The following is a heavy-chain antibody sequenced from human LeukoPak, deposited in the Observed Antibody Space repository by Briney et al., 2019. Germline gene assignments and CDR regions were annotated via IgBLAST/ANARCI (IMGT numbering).Heavy chain of an antibody. Sequence: PSETLSLTCAVSGYSISTGRYWGWIRQPPGKGLEWIGSIYHSGSTYYNPSLKSRVTLSVDTSKNQFSLNLRSVTAADTAVYYCARSLSTAGIDYWGQGTLVTLSS. CDR1: GYSISTGRY. CDR2: IYHSGST. V-gene: IGHV4-38-2*01. J-gene: IGHJ4*02. CDR3: ARSLSTAGIDY. D-gene: IGHD2-2*01.